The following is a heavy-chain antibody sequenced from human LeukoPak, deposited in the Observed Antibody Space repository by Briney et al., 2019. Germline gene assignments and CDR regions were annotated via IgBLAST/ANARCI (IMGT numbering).Heavy chain of an antibody. CDR1: GYTFTSYG. J-gene: IGHJ4*02. D-gene: IGHD2-15*01. V-gene: IGHV1-18*01. CDR2: ISAYNGNT. CDR3: ARDCSGGSCYSAFDY. Sequence: ASVKLSCKASGYTFTSYGISWVRQAPGQGLEWMGWISAYNGNTNYAQKLQGRVTMTTDTSTSTAYMELRSLRSDDTAVYYCARDCSGGSCYSAFDYWGQGTLVTVSS.